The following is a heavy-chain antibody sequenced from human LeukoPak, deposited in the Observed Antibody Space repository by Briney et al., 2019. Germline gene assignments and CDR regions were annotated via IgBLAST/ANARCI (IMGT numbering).Heavy chain of an antibody. V-gene: IGHV1-8*01. D-gene: IGHD2-2*01. CDR2: MNPNSGNT. Sequence: ASVKVSCKASGYTFTSYDINWVRQATGQGLEWMGWMNPNSGNTGYAQKFQGRVTMTRNTSISTAYMELSSLRSEDTAVYYCAREQYCSSTSCYGGWFDPWGQGTLVTVSS. J-gene: IGHJ5*02. CDR3: AREQYCSSTSCYGGWFDP. CDR1: GYTFTSYD.